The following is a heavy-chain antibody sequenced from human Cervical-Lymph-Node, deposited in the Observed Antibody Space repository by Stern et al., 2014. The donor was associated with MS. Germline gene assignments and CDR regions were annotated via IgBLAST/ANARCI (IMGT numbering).Heavy chain of an antibody. CDR3: ARGNWNYEGMGY. J-gene: IGHJ4*02. D-gene: IGHD1-7*01. Sequence: DQLVESGGGVVQPGRSLRLSCAASGFTFSNYGMHWVRQAPGKGLEWLAVIWYDGNKKYYADSGKGRFTISRDNSKNTLFLQMSSLTAEDTALYYCARGNWNYEGMGYWGQGTLVTVSS. CDR1: GFTFSNYG. CDR2: IWYDGNKK. V-gene: IGHV3-33*01.